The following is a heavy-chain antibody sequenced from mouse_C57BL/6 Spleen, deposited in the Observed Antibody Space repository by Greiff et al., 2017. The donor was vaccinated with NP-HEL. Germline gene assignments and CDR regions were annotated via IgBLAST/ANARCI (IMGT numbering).Heavy chain of an antibody. V-gene: IGHV14-4*01. Sequence: VQLQQSGAELVRPGASVKLSCTASGFNIKDDYMHWVKQRPEQGLEWIGWIDPENGDTEYASKFQGKATITADTSSNTAYLQLSSLTSEDTAVYYCSTGHYYGSSYGKFADWGKGPLVTVAA. CDR1: GFNIKDDY. CDR2: IDPENGDT. CDR3: STGHYYGSSYGKFAD. J-gene: IGHJ3*01. D-gene: IGHD1-1*01.